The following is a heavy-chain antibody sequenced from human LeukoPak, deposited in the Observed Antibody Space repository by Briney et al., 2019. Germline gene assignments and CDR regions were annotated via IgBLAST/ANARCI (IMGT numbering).Heavy chain of an antibody. J-gene: IGHJ5*02. CDR3: AKGDGINHYHWFDP. D-gene: IGHD2-15*01. V-gene: IGHV3-33*06. CDR1: GFTFSGYG. CDR2: IGHDGRDK. Sequence: PGRSLRLSCAASGFTFSGYGMHWVRQAPGKGPEWVAIIGHDGRDKYYADSVKGRFTISRDNSKNTLYLQMNSLRAEDTALYYCAKGDGINHYHWFDPWGQGIQVTVSS.